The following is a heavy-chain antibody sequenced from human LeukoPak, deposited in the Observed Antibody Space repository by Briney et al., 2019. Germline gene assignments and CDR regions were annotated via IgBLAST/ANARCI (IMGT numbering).Heavy chain of an antibody. V-gene: IGHV3-21*01. CDR2: ITSSGTYI. D-gene: IGHD6-19*01. CDR3: ARGQAQQWLVSPWNYYYMDV. J-gene: IGHJ6*03. CDR1: GFTFNNYN. Sequence: GGSLRLSCAASGFTFNNYNMNWARKAPGKALKGSSSITSSGTYIFYADSVKGRFTISRDNAKNTLYLQMNSLRAEDTAVYYCARGQAQQWLVSPWNYYYMDVWGKGTTVTISS.